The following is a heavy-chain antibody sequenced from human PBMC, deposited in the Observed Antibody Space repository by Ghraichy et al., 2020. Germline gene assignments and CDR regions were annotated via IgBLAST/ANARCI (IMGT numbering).Heavy chain of an antibody. V-gene: IGHV4-34*01. CDR2: INHSGST. J-gene: IGHJ2*01. Sequence: SETLSLTCAVYGGSFSGYYWSWIRQPPGKGLEWIGEINHSGSTNYNPSLKSRVTISVDTSKNQFSLKLSSVTAADTAVYYCVRHRGLTGTTFFWYFDLWGRGTLVTVSS. CDR3: VRHRGLTGTTFFWYFDL. CDR1: GGSFSGYY. D-gene: IGHD1-7*01.